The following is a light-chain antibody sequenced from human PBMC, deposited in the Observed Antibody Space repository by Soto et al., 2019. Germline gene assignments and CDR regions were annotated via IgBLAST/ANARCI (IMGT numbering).Light chain of an antibody. CDR2: DVS. CDR1: SSDVGAYNY. J-gene: IGLJ3*02. Sequence: QSALTQPRSVSGSPGKSVTISCTGTSSDVGAYNYVSWYQQYPGKAPKLMLYDVSKRPSGVPDRFSGSKSGNTASLTISGLQAEDEGDYYCCSYAGIYWVFGGGTKHTVL. CDR3: CSYAGIYWV. V-gene: IGLV2-11*01.